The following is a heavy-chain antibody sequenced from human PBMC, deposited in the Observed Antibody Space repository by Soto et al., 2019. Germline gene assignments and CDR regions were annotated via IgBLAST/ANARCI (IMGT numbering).Heavy chain of an antibody. D-gene: IGHD2-15*01. CDR2: IYSGGST. J-gene: IGHJ4*02. CDR3: ARDRICSGGSCYSDY. CDR1: GFTVSSNY. Sequence: GGSLRLSCAASGFTVSSNYMSWVRQAPGKGLEWVSVIYSGGSTYYADSAKGRFTISRDNSKNTLYLQMNSLRAEDTAVYYCARDRICSGGSCYSDYWGQGTLVTVSS. V-gene: IGHV3-66*01.